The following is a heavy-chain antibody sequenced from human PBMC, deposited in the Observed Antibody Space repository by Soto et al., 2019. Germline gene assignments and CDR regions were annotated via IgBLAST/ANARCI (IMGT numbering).Heavy chain of an antibody. Sequence: SETLSLTCAVSGTSVSSTFWWTWVRQAPGKGLEWIGEIHHTGNPKYNPSLKSRVRMSVDKSNNEFSLKMTSVTAADTAVYYCARTPRYWGQGTLVTVSS. J-gene: IGHJ4*02. CDR3: ARTPRY. D-gene: IGHD2-15*01. V-gene: IGHV4-4*02. CDR2: IHHTGNP. CDR1: GTSVSSTFW.